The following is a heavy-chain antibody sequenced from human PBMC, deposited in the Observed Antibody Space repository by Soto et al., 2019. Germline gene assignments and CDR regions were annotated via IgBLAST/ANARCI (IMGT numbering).Heavy chain of an antibody. CDR3: AREPLT. J-gene: IGHJ4*02. V-gene: IGHV4-59*12. CDR2: VYYSGST. CDR1: GDSISTYY. Sequence: SETLSLTCTVSGDSISTYYWTWIRQPPGKELEWIGFVYYSGSTNYNPSLKSRVTISVDTSKNQFSLKLSSVTAADTAVYYCAREPLTWGQGTLVTVSS.